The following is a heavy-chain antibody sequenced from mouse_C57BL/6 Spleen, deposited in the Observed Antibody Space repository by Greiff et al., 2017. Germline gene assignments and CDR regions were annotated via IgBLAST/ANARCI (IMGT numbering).Heavy chain of an antibody. CDR2: IDPETGGT. Sequence: QVQLQQSGAELVRPGASVTLSCKASGYTFTDYEMHWVKQTPVHGLEWIGAIDPETGGTAYNQKFKGKAILTADKSSSTAYMELRSLTSEDSAVYYCITDERTWFAYWGQGTLVTVSA. V-gene: IGHV1-15*01. J-gene: IGHJ3*01. CDR3: ITDERTWFAY. CDR1: GYTFTDYE.